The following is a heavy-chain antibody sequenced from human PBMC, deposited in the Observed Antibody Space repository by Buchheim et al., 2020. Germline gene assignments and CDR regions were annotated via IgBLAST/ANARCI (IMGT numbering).Heavy chain of an antibody. D-gene: IGHD1-26*01. CDR1: GASIDIDNW. Sequence: QIQLEESGPRLVEPSGTLSLTCAVSGASIDIDNWWSWVRQPPGKGLEWIGEIHLNGKTNYHPSLRSRGAISMDKSKNHLYLILYSVSAADTAVYYCAREGAMPYVPGGYWGQGAL. V-gene: IGHV4-4*02. CDR2: IHLNGKT. CDR3: AREGAMPYVPGGY. J-gene: IGHJ4*02.